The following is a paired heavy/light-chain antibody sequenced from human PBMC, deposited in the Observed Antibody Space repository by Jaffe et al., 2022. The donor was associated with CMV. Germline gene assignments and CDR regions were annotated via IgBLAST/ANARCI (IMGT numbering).Light chain of an antibody. V-gene: IGKV1-39*01. CDR2: AAS. Sequence: DIQMTQSPSSLSASVGDRVTITCRTSQSISSYLNWYQQKPGKAPELLVYAASSLQSGVPPRFSGSGSGTDFTLTISSLRPEDSATYFCQQSYGTPRTFGQGTKLEIK. CDR1: QSISSY. J-gene: IGKJ2*01. CDR3: QQSYGTPRT.
Heavy chain of an antibody. D-gene: IGHD2-15*01. Sequence: QVQLQESGPGLVEPSETLSLTCTVSGDSITNYYWSWIRQPPGKGLEWIGYVDYYGTTDYNPSLKSRGTISLDTSKNQFSLKLNFVTAADTAIYYCARDRKLCIGGSCYGAAYYYHAMDVWGQGTTVTVS. J-gene: IGHJ6*02. CDR2: VDYYGTT. V-gene: IGHV4-59*01. CDR1: GDSITNYY. CDR3: ARDRKLCIGGSCYGAAYYYHAMDV.